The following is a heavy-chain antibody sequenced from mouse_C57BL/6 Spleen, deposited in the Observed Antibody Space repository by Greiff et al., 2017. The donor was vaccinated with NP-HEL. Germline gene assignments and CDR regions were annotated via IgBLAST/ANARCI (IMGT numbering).Heavy chain of an antibody. CDR2: ISNLAYSI. CDR1: GFTFSDYG. Sequence: EVKLVESGGGLVQPGGSLKLSCAASGFTFSDYGMAWVRQAPRKGPEWVAFISNLAYSIYYADTVTGRFTISRENAKNTLYLERSSLRSEDTAMYYCARQRYYDYDYAMDYWGQGTSVTVSS. V-gene: IGHV5-15*01. CDR3: ARQRYYDYDYAMDY. J-gene: IGHJ4*01. D-gene: IGHD2-4*01.